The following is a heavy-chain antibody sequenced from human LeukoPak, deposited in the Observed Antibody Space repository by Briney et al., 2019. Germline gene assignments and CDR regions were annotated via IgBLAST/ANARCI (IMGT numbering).Heavy chain of an antibody. J-gene: IGHJ4*02. CDR2: IIGGGGTT. CDR3: AKDLSPGPG. CDR1: GFTFSSYS. V-gene: IGHV3-23*01. Sequence: PGGSLRLSCAASGFTFSSYSMSWVRQAPGKGLEWVSAIIGGGGTTYYADSVKGRFTISRDNSKNTLFLQMSSLRAEDTAVYYCAKDLSPGPGWGQGTLVTVSS.